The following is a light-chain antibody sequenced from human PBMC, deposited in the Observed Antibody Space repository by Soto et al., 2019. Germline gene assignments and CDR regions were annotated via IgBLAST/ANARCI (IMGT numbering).Light chain of an antibody. Sequence: QSVLTQPPSVSGAPGQRVTISCTESSSNIGAGYDVHWYQQLPGTAPKLLIYGNSNRPSGVPDRFSGSKSGTSASLAITGLQAEDEADYYCPSYDSSLSGCVFGGGTQLTVL. J-gene: IGLJ7*01. CDR2: GNS. CDR1: SSNIGAGYD. CDR3: PSYDSSLSGCV. V-gene: IGLV1-40*01.